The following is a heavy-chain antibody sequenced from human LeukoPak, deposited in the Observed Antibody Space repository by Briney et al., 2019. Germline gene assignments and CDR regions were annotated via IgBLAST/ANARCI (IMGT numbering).Heavy chain of an antibody. CDR2: ISSSSSYI. Sequence: KPGGSLRLSCAASGFTFSSYSMNWVRQAPGKGLEWVSSISSSSSYIYYADSVKGRFTISRDNAKNSLYLQMNSLRAEDTAVYYCARDGCSGGSCTDAFDIWGQGTMVTVPS. CDR3: ARDGCSGGSCTDAFDI. V-gene: IGHV3-21*01. CDR1: GFTFSSYS. D-gene: IGHD2-15*01. J-gene: IGHJ3*02.